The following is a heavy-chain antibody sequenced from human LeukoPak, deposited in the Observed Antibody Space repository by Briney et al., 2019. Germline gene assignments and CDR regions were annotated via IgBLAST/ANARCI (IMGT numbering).Heavy chain of an antibody. Sequence: SETLSLTCSVSGGSISSGDYYWSWIRQPPGKGLEWIGYIYYSGSAYYNPSLKSRVIISVDTSRNQFSLNLNSVTAADTAVYYCARDRRFGDSRYDYWGQGTLVTVSS. V-gene: IGHV4-30-4*01. CDR3: ARDRRFGDSRYDY. CDR1: GGSISSGDYY. D-gene: IGHD3-22*01. J-gene: IGHJ4*02. CDR2: IYYSGSA.